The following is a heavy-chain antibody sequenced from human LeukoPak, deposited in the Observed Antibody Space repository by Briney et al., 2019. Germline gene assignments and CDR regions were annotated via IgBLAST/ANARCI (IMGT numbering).Heavy chain of an antibody. CDR3: AKDSLRTVPKASFDS. Sequence: PGGSLRLSCAASELTVTSNYMSWVRQAPGKGLQWVSVIYPGGDIYYADSVKGRFTISRDNSKNTLFLQMNSLRAEDRAVYYCAKDSLRTVPKASFDSWGQGTLVTVSS. V-gene: IGHV3-53*01. D-gene: IGHD2-2*01. CDR2: IYPGGDI. CDR1: ELTVTSNY. J-gene: IGHJ4*02.